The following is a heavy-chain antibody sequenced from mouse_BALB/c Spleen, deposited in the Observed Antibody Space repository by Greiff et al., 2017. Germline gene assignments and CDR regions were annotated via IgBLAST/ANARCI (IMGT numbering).Heavy chain of an antibody. Sequence: QVQLKQSGAELAKPGASVKMSCKASGYTFTSYWMHWVKQRPGQGLEWIGYINPSTGYTEYNQKFKDKATLTADKSSSTAYMQLSSLTSEDSAVYYCARSTMITRYFDVWGAGTTVTVSS. D-gene: IGHD2-4*01. J-gene: IGHJ1*01. CDR2: INPSTGYT. CDR1: GYTFTSYW. V-gene: IGHV1-7*01. CDR3: ARSTMITRYFDV.